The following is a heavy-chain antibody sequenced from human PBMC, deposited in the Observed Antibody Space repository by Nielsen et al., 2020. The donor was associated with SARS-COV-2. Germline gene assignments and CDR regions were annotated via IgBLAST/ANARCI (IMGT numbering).Heavy chain of an antibody. Sequence: WIRQPPGKGLEWVAVISYDGSNKYYADSVKGRFTISRDNSKNTLYLQMNSLRAEDTAVYYCTTDGGLYCSGGSCSSSSGWHGAPSDYWGQGTLVTVSS. V-gene: IGHV3-30*03. CDR2: ISYDGSNK. D-gene: IGHD2-15*01. J-gene: IGHJ4*02. CDR3: TTDGGLYCSGGSCSSSSGWHGAPSDY.